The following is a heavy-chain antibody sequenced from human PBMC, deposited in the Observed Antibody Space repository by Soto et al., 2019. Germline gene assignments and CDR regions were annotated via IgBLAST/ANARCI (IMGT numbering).Heavy chain of an antibody. V-gene: IGHV3-23*01. CDR2: ISGSGGTT. CDR1: GFSFSTYA. J-gene: IGHJ1*01. D-gene: IGHD6-13*01. CDR3: AKDQAAAGTISRYFQH. Sequence: SLRLSCAASGFSFSTYAMSWVRQAPGKGLEWVSGISGSGGTTYYADSVKGRFTISRDNFKNTLYLQVNSLRVEDTAVYYCAKDQAAAGTISRYFQHWGQGTLVTVSS.